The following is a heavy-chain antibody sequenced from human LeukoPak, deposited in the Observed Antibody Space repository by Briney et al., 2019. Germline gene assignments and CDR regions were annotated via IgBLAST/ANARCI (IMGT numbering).Heavy chain of an antibody. D-gene: IGHD3-10*01. V-gene: IGHV3-23*01. CDR1: GFTFTSYA. CDR3: AKGRPYYHGSGSYEGFDY. CDR2: ISVSGANT. Sequence: GGSLRLSCASSGFTFTSYAMGWVRQAPGKGLECVSGISVSGANTYYADSVKRRFTISRDNFKKTLHLQMNSTRAEDTAIYYCAKGRPYYHGSGSYEGFDYWGQGTLVTVSS. J-gene: IGHJ4*02.